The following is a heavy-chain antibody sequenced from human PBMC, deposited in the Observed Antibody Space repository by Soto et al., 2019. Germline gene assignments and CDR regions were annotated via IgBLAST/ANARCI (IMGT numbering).Heavy chain of an antibody. V-gene: IGHV1-69*13. CDR2: IIPIFGTA. CDR3: ARDEYYDILTGYNPKYYYYGMDV. CDR1: GGTFSSYA. Sequence: SVKVSCKASGGTFSSYAISSVRQAPGQGLEWIGGIIPIFGTANYAQKFQGRVTITADESTSTAYMELSSLRSEDTAVYYCARDEYYDILTGYNPKYYYYGMDVWGQGTTVTVSS. D-gene: IGHD3-9*01. J-gene: IGHJ6*02.